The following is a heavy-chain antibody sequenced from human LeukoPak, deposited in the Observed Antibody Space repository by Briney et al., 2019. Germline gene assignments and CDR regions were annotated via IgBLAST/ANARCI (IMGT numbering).Heavy chain of an antibody. CDR1: GFTFSDYY. CDR2: ISSSGSTI. CDR3: ARVPSGWYVPYFDY. Sequence: GGSLRLSCAASGFTFSDYYMSWIRQAPRKGPEWVSYISSSGSTIYYADSVKGRFTISRDNAKNSLYLQMNSLRAEDTAVYYCARVPSGWYVPYFDYWGQGTLVTVSS. J-gene: IGHJ4*02. D-gene: IGHD6-19*01. V-gene: IGHV3-11*01.